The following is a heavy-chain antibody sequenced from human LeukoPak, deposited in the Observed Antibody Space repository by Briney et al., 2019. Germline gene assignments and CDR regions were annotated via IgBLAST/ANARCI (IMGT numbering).Heavy chain of an antibody. D-gene: IGHD1-26*01. CDR1: GGSFSGYY. V-gene: IGHV4-34*01. Sequence: SETLSLTCAVYGGSFSGYYWSWIRQPPGKGLEWIGEINHSGSTNYNPSLKSRVTISVDTSKNQFSLKLSSVTAADTAVYYCARGVGATFGNWGQGTLVTVSS. CDR2: INHSGST. CDR3: ARGVGATFGN. J-gene: IGHJ4*02.